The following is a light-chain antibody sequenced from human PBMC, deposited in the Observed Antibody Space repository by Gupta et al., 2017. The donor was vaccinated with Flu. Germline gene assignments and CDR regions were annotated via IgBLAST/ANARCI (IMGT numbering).Light chain of an antibody. CDR1: NIGSKS. V-gene: IGLV3-21*02. J-gene: IGLJ1*01. CDR2: DDS. CDR3: QVWDSSGDHYV. Sequence: SYVLTQPPSVSVAPGQTASIPCGGNNIGSKSVHWYQQRPGQAPVLVIYDDSDRPSGIPERFSGSNSGNTATLTISRAAAGDEADYYCQVWDSSGDHYVFGSGTKVTVL.